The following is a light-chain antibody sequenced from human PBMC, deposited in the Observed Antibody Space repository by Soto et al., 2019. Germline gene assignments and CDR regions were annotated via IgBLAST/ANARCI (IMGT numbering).Light chain of an antibody. CDR2: GAS. Sequence: ETVLPHSTGTLSFTQGERSTLSCRASQSVSSRYLAWYQQKPGQAPRLLIYGASSRATGIPDRFSGSGSGTDFTLAIGRLEPEDFAVYFCQQDDDSLWTFGQGTKLDI. CDR3: QQDDDSLWT. CDR1: QSVSSRY. J-gene: IGKJ1*01. V-gene: IGKV3-20*01.